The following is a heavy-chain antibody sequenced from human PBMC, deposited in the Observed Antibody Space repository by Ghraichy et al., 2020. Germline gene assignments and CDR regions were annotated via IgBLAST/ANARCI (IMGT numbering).Heavy chain of an antibody. CDR1: GFTFSSYA. Sequence: GGSLRLSCAASGFTFSSYAMSWVRQAPGKGLEWVSAISGSGGSTYYADSVKGRFTISRDNSKNTLYLQMNSLRAEDTAVYYCAKAPSGFGGVKTAIYYFDYWGQGTLVTVSS. CDR2: ISGSGGST. V-gene: IGHV3-23*01. CDR3: AKAPSGFGGVKTAIYYFDY. J-gene: IGHJ4*02. D-gene: IGHD3-16*01.